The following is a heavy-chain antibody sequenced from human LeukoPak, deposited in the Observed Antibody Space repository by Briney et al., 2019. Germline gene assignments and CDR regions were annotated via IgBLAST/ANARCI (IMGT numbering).Heavy chain of an antibody. V-gene: IGHV3-21*01. J-gene: IGHJ3*02. CDR3: ARVVERDFWSGYYGAFDI. D-gene: IGHD3-3*01. Sequence: GGSLRLSCAASGFTFSSYSMNWVRQASGKGLEWVSSISSSSSYIYYADSAKGRFTISRDNAKNSLYLQMNSLRAEDTAVYYCARVVERDFWSGYYGAFDIWGQGTMVTVSS. CDR1: GFTFSSYS. CDR2: ISSSSSYI.